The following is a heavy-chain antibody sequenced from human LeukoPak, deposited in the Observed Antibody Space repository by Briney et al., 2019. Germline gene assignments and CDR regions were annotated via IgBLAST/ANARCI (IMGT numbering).Heavy chain of an antibody. V-gene: IGHV3-23*01. CDR2: ISGSGGST. CDR1: GFTFSSYA. D-gene: IGHD6-13*01. J-gene: IGHJ3*02. Sequence: GGSLRLSCAASGFTFSSYAMSWVRQAPGKGLEWVSAISGSGGSTYYADSVKGRFTISRDNSKNTLYLQMNSLRAEDTAVYYCAKDRGYSSSWFSHDAFDIWGQGTMVTVSS. CDR3: AKDRGYSSSWFSHDAFDI.